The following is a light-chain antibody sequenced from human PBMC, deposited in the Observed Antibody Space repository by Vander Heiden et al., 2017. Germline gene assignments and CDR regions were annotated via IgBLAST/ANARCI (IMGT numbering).Light chain of an antibody. Sequence: QSALTQPASVSGSPGQSLTISCTGTSSDVGSYNLVSWYKQHPGKAPKLMIYEGSKRPSGVSNSFSGSKSGNTASLTISGLQAEDEADYYCCSYAGSSTLVFGGGTKLTVL. CDR1: SSDVGSYNL. V-gene: IGLV2-23*01. CDR2: EGS. J-gene: IGLJ2*01. CDR3: CSYAGSSTLV.